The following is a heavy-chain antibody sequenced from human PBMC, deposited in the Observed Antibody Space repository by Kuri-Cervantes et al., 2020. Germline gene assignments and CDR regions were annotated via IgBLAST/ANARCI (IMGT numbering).Heavy chain of an antibody. CDR3: ARGLTWGIQKDY. V-gene: IGHV4-34*01. D-gene: IGHD5-18*01. Sequence: SETLSLTCAVYGGSFSGYYWSWIRQPPGKGLEWIGEINHSGSTNYNPSLKSRVTISVGTSKNQFSLKLSSVTAADTAVYYCARGLTWGIQKDYWGQGTLVTVSS. J-gene: IGHJ4*02. CDR1: GGSFSGYY. CDR2: INHSGST.